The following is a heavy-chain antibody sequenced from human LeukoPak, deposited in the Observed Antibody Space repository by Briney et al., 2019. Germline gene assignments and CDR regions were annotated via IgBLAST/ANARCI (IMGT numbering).Heavy chain of an antibody. D-gene: IGHD3-22*01. J-gene: IGHJ4*02. CDR3: AKRGVVIRVILVGFHKQAYCFDS. V-gene: IGHV3-23*01. CDR2: ISGSGGGT. CDR1: GITLSNYG. Sequence: PGGSLRLSCAVSGITLSNYGMSWVRQAAGKGLEWVAGISGSGGGTNYADSVKGRFTISRDNPNNTLYLQMNRLRAEDTAVYFCAKRGVVIRVILVGFHKQAYCFDSWGQGALVTVSS.